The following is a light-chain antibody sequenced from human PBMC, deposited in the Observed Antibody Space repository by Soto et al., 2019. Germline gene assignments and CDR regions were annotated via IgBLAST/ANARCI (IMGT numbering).Light chain of an antibody. CDR3: QQTNSPPFT. CDR1: QSISRL. CDR2: DAF. Sequence: DIQMTQSPSSLSASVGDRVTITCRASQSISRLLSWYQQQPGKAPKLLIYDAFTLQSGVPSRFSGSGSGTDFTLTIGSLQPEDFATYYCQQTNSPPFTFGPGTKVDVK. J-gene: IGKJ3*01. V-gene: IGKV1-39*01.